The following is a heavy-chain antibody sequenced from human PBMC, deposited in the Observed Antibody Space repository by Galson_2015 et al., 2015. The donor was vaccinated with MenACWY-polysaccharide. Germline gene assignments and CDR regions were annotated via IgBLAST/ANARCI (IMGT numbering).Heavy chain of an antibody. J-gene: IGHJ6*02. CDR2: FSGRGGRT. D-gene: IGHD3-10*01. CDR3: AKPRDGFIDYYYGMDV. Sequence: LSWVRQAPGKGLAWVSAFSGRGGRTYYADSVKGRFTISRDNSKNTLYLQMNSLRAEDTAAYYCAKPRDGFIDYYYGMDVWGQGTTVTVSS. V-gene: IGHV3-23*01.